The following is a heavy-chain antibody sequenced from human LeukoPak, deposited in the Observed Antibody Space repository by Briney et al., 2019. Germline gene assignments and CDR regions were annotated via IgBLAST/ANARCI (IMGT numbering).Heavy chain of an antibody. D-gene: IGHD6-13*01. Sequence: GGSLRLSCAASGFTLSSYWMHWVRQAPGKGLVWVSRINSDGSSTSYADSVKGRFTISRDNAKNTLYLQMNSLRAEDTAVYYCASPTAYSSSRLDYFDYWGQGTLVTVSS. CDR1: GFTLSSYW. CDR2: INSDGSST. J-gene: IGHJ4*02. CDR3: ASPTAYSSSRLDYFDY. V-gene: IGHV3-74*01.